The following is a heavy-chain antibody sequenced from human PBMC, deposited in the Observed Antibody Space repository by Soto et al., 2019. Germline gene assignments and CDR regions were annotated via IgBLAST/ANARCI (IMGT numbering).Heavy chain of an antibody. Sequence: YVDSVKGRFAISRDNAKNSMFLQMDSLRVEDTAIYYCARAFDSGYWCQGTLVTVSS. D-gene: IGHD3-9*01. V-gene: IGHV3-7*01. CDR3: ARAFDSGY. J-gene: IGHJ4*02.